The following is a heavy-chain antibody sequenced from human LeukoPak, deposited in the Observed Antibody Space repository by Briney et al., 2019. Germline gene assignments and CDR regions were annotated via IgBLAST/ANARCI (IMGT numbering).Heavy chain of an antibody. CDR3: TTMGIFGMVIKDY. D-gene: IGHD3-3*02. Sequence: MSGGSLRLSCAASGFTFINAWMNWVRQAPGKGLEWVGRIKSKIGGGTINYAAPVKGRFTISRDDSKNTLYLQMNSLKIEDTAVYYCTTMGIFGMVIKDYWGQGTLVTVSS. CDR1: GFTFINAW. CDR2: IKSKIGGGTI. V-gene: IGHV3-15*01. J-gene: IGHJ4*02.